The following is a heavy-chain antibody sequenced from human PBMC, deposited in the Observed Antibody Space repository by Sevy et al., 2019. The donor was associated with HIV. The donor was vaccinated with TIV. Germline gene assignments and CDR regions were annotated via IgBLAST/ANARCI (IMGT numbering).Heavy chain of an antibody. CDR2: FDPEDGET. V-gene: IGHV1-24*01. Sequence: ASVKVSCKVSGYTLTGLSMHWVRQAPGKGLEWMGSFDPEDGETIYAQNFQGRVTMTEDTSTDTAYMELSSLRSEDTAVYFCATTKDYYDSSGCPFDYSGQGTLVTVSS. J-gene: IGHJ4*02. CDR3: ATTKDYYDSSGCPFDY. CDR1: GYTLTGLS. D-gene: IGHD3-22*01.